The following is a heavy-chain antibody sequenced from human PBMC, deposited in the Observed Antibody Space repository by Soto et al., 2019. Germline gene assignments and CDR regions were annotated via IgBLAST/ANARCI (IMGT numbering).Heavy chain of an antibody. J-gene: IGHJ6*02. CDR1: GYTFTSYD. CDR2: MNPNSGNT. V-gene: IGHV1-8*01. CDR3: ARSLITAGRDMDF. Sequence: QVQLVQSGAEVKKPGASVKVSCKASGYTFTSYDINWVRQATGQGLEWMGWMNPNSGNTGYAQKFHGIVTMTRNTSISTAYMELSSLRSEDSAVNYGARSLITAGRDMDFWGHGTTVTVSS. D-gene: IGHD6-13*01.